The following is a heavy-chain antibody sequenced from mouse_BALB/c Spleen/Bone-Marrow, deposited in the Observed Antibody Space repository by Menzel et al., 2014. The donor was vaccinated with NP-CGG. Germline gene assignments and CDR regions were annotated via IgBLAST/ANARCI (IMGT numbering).Heavy chain of an antibody. CDR3: VRGYGNPDY. J-gene: IGHJ2*01. D-gene: IGHD2-1*01. CDR2: IRSKSNNYAT. V-gene: IGHV10-1*02. Sequence: EVQGVESGGGLVQPKGTLKLSCAASGFTFKTYAMNWVRQAPGKGLEWVAHIRSKSNNYATYYADSVKDRFTISRDDSQSMLYLQMNNLKTEDTAIYSCVRGYGNPDYWGQGTTLTVSS. CDR1: GFTFKTYA.